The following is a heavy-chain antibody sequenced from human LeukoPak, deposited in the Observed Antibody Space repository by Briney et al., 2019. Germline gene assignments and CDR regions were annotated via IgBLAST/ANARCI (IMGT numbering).Heavy chain of an antibody. D-gene: IGHD3-9*01. J-gene: IGHJ3*02. CDR3: ARLTLKAILTGYHKDDAFDI. CDR1: GGTFSSYA. Sequence: ASVKVSCTASGGTFSSYAISWVRQAPGQGLEWMGGIIPIFGTANYAQKFQGRVTITADESTSTAYMELSSLRSEDTAVYYCARLTLKAILTGYHKDDAFDIWGQGTMVTVSS. CDR2: IIPIFGTA. V-gene: IGHV1-69*01.